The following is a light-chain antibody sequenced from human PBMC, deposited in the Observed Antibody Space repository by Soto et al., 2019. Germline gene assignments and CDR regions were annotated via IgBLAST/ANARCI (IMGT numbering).Light chain of an antibody. CDR1: QSIGRW. V-gene: IGKV1-5*01. CDR3: QHYNNWPPLT. J-gene: IGKJ4*01. CDR2: DAS. Sequence: DIQMTQSPSTLSASVGDRVTITCRASQSIGRWLAWYQQKPGKAPKLLIFDASTLENGVPARFSGSGSGTEFTLTISSLQSADFAVYYCQHYNNWPPLTFGGGTKVDIK.